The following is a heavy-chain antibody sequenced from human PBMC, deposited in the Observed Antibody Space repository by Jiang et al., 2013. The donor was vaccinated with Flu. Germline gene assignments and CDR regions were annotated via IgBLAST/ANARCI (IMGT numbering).Heavy chain of an antibody. D-gene: IGHD3-3*01. V-gene: IGHV2-5*01. CDR2: THWNGDK. Sequence: KPTQTLTLTCTFSGISPMTSAAGVGWIRQSRRKAPEWLAVTHWNGDKSYNPSLSSRLTITKDTSGNRVVLEMTNMDSVDTGTYFCAHTVRYYDFSTGPNYIIEQWGPGTLVTVSS. CDR1: GISPMTSAAG. CDR3: AHTVRYYDFSTGPNYIIEQ. J-gene: IGHJ1*01.